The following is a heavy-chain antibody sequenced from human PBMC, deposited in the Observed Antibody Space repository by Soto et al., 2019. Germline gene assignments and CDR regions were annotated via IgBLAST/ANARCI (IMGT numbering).Heavy chain of an antibody. CDR1: GFTFSSYG. V-gene: IGHV3-33*01. J-gene: IGHJ3*02. Sequence: QVQLVESGGGVVQPGRSLRLSCAASGFTFSSYGMHWVRQAPGKGLEWVAVIWYDGSNKYYADSVKGRFTISRDNSKNTLYLQMNSLRAEDTAVYYCASGISGWEEAFDIWGQGTMVTVSS. CDR3: ASGISGWEEAFDI. D-gene: IGHD6-19*01. CDR2: IWYDGSNK.